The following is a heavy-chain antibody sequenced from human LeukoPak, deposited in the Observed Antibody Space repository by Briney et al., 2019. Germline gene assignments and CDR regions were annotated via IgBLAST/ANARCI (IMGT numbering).Heavy chain of an antibody. D-gene: IGHD2-2*01. CDR1: GFTFSSYG. J-gene: IGHJ5*02. Sequence: GGSLRLSCAASGFTFSSYGMHWVRQAPGKGLEWVAVISYDGSNKYYADSVKGRFTISRDNSKNTLYLQMNSLRAEDTAVYYCARGSPVPAAMFDDWFDPWGQGTLVTVPS. CDR3: ARGSPVPAAMFDDWFDP. CDR2: ISYDGSNK. V-gene: IGHV3-30*03.